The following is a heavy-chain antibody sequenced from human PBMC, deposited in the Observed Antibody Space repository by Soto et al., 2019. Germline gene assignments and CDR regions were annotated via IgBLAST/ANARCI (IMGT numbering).Heavy chain of an antibody. J-gene: IGHJ5*02. V-gene: IGHV3-30-3*01. D-gene: IGHD2-8*01. Sequence: QVQLVESGGGVVQPGRSLRLSCAASGFTFSSYAMHWVRQAPGKGLEWVAVISYDGSNKYYADSVKGRFTISRDNSKNTLYLQMNSLRAEDTAVYYCARESMVLFDPWGQGTLVTVSS. CDR1: GFTFSSYA. CDR3: ARESMVLFDP. CDR2: ISYDGSNK.